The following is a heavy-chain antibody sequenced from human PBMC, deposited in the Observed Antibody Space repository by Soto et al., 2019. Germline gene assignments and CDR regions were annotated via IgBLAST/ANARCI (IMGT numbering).Heavy chain of an antibody. J-gene: IGHJ6*02. Sequence: SETLSLTCAVYGGSFSGYYWSWIRQPPGKWLEWIGEINHSGSTNYNPSLKSRVTISVDTSKNQFSLKLSSVTAADTAVYYCARASSNLYYYYGMDVWGQGXTVTVYS. D-gene: IGHD4-4*01. CDR1: GGSFSGYY. CDR2: INHSGST. V-gene: IGHV4-34*01. CDR3: ARASSNLYYYYGMDV.